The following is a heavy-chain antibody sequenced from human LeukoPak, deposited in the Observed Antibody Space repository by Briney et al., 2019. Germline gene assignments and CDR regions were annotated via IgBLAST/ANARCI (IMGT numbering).Heavy chain of an antibody. Sequence: PGGSLRLSCAASGFTFSSYEMNWDRQAPGKGLEWVSYISSSGSTIYYADSVKGRFTISRDNAKNSLYLQMNSLRAEDTAVYYCARNPTPGYCSGGSCYWGYFDYWGQGTLVTVSS. CDR2: ISSSGSTI. CDR1: GFTFSSYE. CDR3: ARNPTPGYCSGGSCYWGYFDY. J-gene: IGHJ4*02. D-gene: IGHD2-15*01. V-gene: IGHV3-48*03.